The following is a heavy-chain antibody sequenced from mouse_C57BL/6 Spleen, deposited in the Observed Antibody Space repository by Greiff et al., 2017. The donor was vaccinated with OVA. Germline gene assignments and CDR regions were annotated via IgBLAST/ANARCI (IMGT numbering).Heavy chain of an antibody. J-gene: IGHJ3*01. V-gene: IGHV1-26*01. CDR2: INPNNGGT. D-gene: IGHD4-1*01. CDR3: ARTGRAVFAY. CDR1: GYTFTDYY. Sequence: EVQLQQSGPELVKPGASVKISCKASGYTFTDYYMNWVKQSHGQSLEWIGDINPNNGGTSYNQKFKGKATLTVDKSSSTAYMELRSLTSEDSAVYYCARTGRAVFAYWGQGTLVTVSA.